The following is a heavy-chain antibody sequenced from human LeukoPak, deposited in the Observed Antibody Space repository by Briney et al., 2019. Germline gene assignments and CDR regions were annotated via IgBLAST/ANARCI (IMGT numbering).Heavy chain of an antibody. CDR1: GFVFSDYW. J-gene: IGHJ4*02. Sequence: GGSLRLSCVGSGFVFSDYWMHWVRQAPETGLVWVSRINTDGTTINYADSVKGRFTTSRDNARNTLYLQMNSLRAEDTAVYYCARDSTSGSYSGYWGQGTLVTVSS. CDR2: INTDGTTI. V-gene: IGHV3-74*01. D-gene: IGHD3-10*01. CDR3: ARDSTSGSYSGY.